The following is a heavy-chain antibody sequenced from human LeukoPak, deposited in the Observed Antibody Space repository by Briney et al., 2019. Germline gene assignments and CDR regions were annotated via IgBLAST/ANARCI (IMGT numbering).Heavy chain of an antibody. D-gene: IGHD3-16*01. J-gene: IGHJ5*02. CDR2: MYYSGTTH. Sequence: ETQSLTCTVSGDSMSSYYWTWIRQPPGKGLEYVGYMYYSGTTHNCKPSLKSRITISVDTSKNQFSLTLTSGTAADTAVYYCARRGVVRAEFDPWGQGTLVTVSS. CDR3: ARRGVVRAEFDP. V-gene: IGHV4-59*08. CDR1: GDSMSSYY.